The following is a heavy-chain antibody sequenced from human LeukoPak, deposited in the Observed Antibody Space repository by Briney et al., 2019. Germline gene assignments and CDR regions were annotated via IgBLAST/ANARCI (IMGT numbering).Heavy chain of an antibody. J-gene: IGHJ3*02. CDR3: AQRGSSSHPDAFDI. V-gene: IGHV4-38-2*02. CDR2: IFHTGST. Sequence: SETPSLTCTVSGYSINNNYYWGWIRQPPVKGLEWIGSIFHTGSTYYNPSLKSRVTISVDKSKNQFSLKLSSVTAADTAVYYCAQRGSSSHPDAFDIWGQGTMVTVSS. CDR1: GYSINNNYY. D-gene: IGHD1-26*01.